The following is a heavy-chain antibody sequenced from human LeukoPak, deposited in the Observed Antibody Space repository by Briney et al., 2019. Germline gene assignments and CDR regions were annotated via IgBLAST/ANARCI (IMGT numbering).Heavy chain of an antibody. CDR1: GFTFSSYA. Sequence: GGSLRLSCAASGFTFSSYAMSWVRQAPGKGLEWVSAISGSGGSTYYADSVKGRFTISRDSSKYTLNLQLNSLTAEDTAVYHCARNLVHLWNVFDFWGLGTMVTVSS. CDR3: ARNLVHLWNVFDF. V-gene: IGHV3-23*01. D-gene: IGHD5-18*01. J-gene: IGHJ3*01. CDR2: ISGSGGST.